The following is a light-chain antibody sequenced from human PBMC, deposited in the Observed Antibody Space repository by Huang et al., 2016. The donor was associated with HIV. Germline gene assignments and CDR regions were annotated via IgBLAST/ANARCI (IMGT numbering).Light chain of an antibody. J-gene: IGKJ2*01. CDR2: DAS. V-gene: IGKV1-39*01. Sequence: DIQMTQSPSSLSATVGDRVTISCRAIQIISSYLIRYKQEPGKAPKLLIYDASSVKWGVPSRFRVSGSGTDFTLTISNLQPEYFATYYCQQSHSTPYTFGQGTKLEIK. CDR1: QIISSY. CDR3: QQSHSTPYT.